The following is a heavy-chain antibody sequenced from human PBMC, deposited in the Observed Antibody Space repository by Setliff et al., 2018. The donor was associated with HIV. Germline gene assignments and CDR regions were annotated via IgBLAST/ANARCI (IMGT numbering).Heavy chain of an antibody. J-gene: IGHJ4*02. CDR3: AKQPGGHSFFDS. CDR2: IHHSGST. Sequence: LSLTCTVSGASISNYWWTWMRQPPGKELEYLGSIHHSGSTYYSPSLKSRVTISVDTSRNQFTLRLKYVTPADTAVYFCAKQPGGHSFFDSWGQGTLVTVS. CDR1: GASISNYW. D-gene: IGHD2-21*01. V-gene: IGHV4-59*01.